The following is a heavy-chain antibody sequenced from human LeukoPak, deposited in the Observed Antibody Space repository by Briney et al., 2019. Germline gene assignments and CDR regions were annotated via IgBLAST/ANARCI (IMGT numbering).Heavy chain of an antibody. Sequence: SETLSLTCALYGGSFNGYYWSWIRQPPGRGLEWIGENNHSGSTNYNPSLKSRVTISVDTSKNQFCLKLSSVTAADTAVYYCARALGYCSGGSCYRAHDDAFDIWGQGTMVTVSS. D-gene: IGHD2-15*01. CDR2: NNHSGST. CDR3: ARALGYCSGGSCYRAHDDAFDI. CDR1: GGSFNGYY. J-gene: IGHJ3*02. V-gene: IGHV4-34*01.